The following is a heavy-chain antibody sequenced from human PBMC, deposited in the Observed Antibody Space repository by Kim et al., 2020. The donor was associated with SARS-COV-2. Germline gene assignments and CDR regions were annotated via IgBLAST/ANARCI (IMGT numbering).Heavy chain of an antibody. J-gene: IGHJ4*02. CDR2: INPGNGDT. V-gene: IGHV1-3*01. D-gene: IGHD3-3*01. Sequence: ASVKVSCKASGYTFTNYLMHWVRQAPGQRPEWMGRINPGNGDTKYSQKFHGRVTITRDTSASTAYMEVSSLRSEDTAVYYCARGGRLRFLEWSPRGGQWDISGLDFWGQGTLVTVSS. CDR1: GYTFTNYL. CDR3: ARGGRLRFLEWSPRGGQWDISGLDF.